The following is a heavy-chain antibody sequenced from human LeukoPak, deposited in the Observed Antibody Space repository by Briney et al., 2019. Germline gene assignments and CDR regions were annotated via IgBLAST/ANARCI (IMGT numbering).Heavy chain of an antibody. V-gene: IGHV3-21*01. CDR1: GFTVSSNY. Sequence: GGSLRLSCAASGFTVSSNYMNWVRQAPGKGLEWVSSISSSSGYIYYADSMKGRFTISRGNAKNSLYLQMNSLRAEDTAVYYCARDDGSLGTSFDYWGQGTLVTVSS. CDR3: ARDDGSLGTSFDY. J-gene: IGHJ4*02. D-gene: IGHD7-27*01. CDR2: ISSSSGYI.